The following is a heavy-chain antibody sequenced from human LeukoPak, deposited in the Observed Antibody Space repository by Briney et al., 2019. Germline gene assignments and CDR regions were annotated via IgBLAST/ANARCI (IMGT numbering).Heavy chain of an antibody. CDR3: ASSRGEQWLLPAYFDY. CDR1: GFTTFSSYS. Sequence: GGSLRLSCAASGFTTFSSYSMNWVRPAPGKGLEWVSYISSSSSTIYYADSVEGRFTISRDNANNSLYLHINSLRAEDTAVYYCASSRGEQWLLPAYFDYWGQGTLVTVSS. D-gene: IGHD6-19*01. J-gene: IGHJ4*02. CDR2: ISSSSSTI. V-gene: IGHV3-48*01.